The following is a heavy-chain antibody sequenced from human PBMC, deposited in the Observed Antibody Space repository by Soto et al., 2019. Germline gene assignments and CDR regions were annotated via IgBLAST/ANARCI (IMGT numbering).Heavy chain of an antibody. CDR3: ANEVDVAFSSLQYGMDV. J-gene: IGHJ6*02. V-gene: IGHV3-30*14. CDR1: GFTFNNFA. D-gene: IGHD5-12*01. Sequence: LRLSCAASGFTFNNFAMHWVRQAPGKGLEWVAFISYDGTYKYYADSVRGRFTVYRDNSKSTLFLQMNSLKFEVTAVYVCANEVDVAFSSLQYGMDVWGQGTTVTSP. CDR2: ISYDGTYK.